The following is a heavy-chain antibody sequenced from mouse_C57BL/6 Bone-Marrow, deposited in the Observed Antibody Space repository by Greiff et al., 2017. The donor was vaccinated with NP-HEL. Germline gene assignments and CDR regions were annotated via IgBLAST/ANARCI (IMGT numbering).Heavy chain of an antibody. V-gene: IGHV1-26*01. CDR3: ARGYYDYGYFDV. CDR2: INPNNGGT. CDR1: GYTFTDYY. J-gene: IGHJ1*03. D-gene: IGHD2-4*01. Sequence: VQLQQSGPELVKPGASVKISCKASGYTFTDYYMNWVKQSHGKSLEWIGDINPNNGGTSYNQKFKGKATLTVDKSSSTAYMELRSLTSEDSAVYYCARGYYDYGYFDVWGTGTTVTVSS.